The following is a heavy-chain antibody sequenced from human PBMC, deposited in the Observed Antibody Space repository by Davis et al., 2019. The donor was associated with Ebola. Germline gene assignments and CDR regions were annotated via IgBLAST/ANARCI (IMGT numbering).Heavy chain of an antibody. CDR2: IRPDGSEE. V-gene: IGHV3-7*01. Sequence: LRLSCAASGFTFRNYWMSWVRQAPGTGLEWVANIRPDGSEEQYVDSLKGRFTIYRDNSKNTLYLQMNSLRTDDTAVYYCAKDGSFDILTIQYWGQGTLVTVSS. D-gene: IGHD3-9*01. CDR1: GFTFRNYW. CDR3: AKDGSFDILTIQY. J-gene: IGHJ1*01.